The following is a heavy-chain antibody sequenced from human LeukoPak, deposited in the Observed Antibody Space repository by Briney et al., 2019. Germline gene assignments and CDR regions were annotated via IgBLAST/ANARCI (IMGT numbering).Heavy chain of an antibody. D-gene: IGHD3-3*02. J-gene: IGHJ4*02. Sequence: PSETLSLTCSVSGASISRSSDYWGWIRQSPGEGLEWIGTIYYDGSTYYNPSLKSRVTISMDTSKNQFSLNLSSVTAADTAVYYCARGPHVEFLEWLLQDYWGQGTLVTVSS. CDR2: IYYDGST. CDR1: GASISRSSDY. V-gene: IGHV4-39*07. CDR3: ARGPHVEFLEWLLQDY.